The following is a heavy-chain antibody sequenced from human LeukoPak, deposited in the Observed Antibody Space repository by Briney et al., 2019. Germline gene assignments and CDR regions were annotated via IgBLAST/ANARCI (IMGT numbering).Heavy chain of an antibody. CDR3: ARARVLGGGENFDY. CDR1: GFTFSHHT. CDR2: ISGSSSII. D-gene: IGHD2-8*02. V-gene: IGHV3-48*04. Sequence: TGGSLRLSCAASGFTFSHHTMNWVRQAPGQGLEGIAYISGSSSIIYYADSGKGRFTISRDNANNSLYLQMNSLGAEDTAMYYCARARVLGGGENFDYWGQGTLVTVSS. J-gene: IGHJ4*02.